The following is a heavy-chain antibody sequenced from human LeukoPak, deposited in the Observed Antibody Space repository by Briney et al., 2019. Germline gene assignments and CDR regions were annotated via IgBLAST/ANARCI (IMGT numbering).Heavy chain of an antibody. CDR2: MNPNSGNT. CDR1: GNTFTSYD. J-gene: IGHJ4*02. V-gene: IGHV1-8*01. CDR3: ARGFRSDSSGRKFDC. D-gene: IGHD3-22*01. Sequence: ASVKVSCKASGNTFTSYDINWVRQATGQGLEWMGWMNPNSGNTGYAQKFQGRVTMTRNTSIGTAYMELSSLGSEDTAMYYCARGFRSDSSGRKFDCWGQGTLVTVSS.